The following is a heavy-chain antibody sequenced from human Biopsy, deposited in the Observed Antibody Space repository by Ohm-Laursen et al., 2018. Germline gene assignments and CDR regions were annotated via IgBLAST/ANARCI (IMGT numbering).Heavy chain of an antibody. Sequence: PGTLSLTCTVSGDSVTKYYWSWIRQPPGKGLGWIGHIYYSGMTNYNPSLQSRVSISVDTSRNQVSLTLSSVTAADTAVYYCARDSGILNYGNFKYYHYYGMDVWGQGTKVTVSS. CDR1: GDSVTKYY. J-gene: IGHJ6*02. D-gene: IGHD4-11*01. CDR3: ARDSGILNYGNFKYYHYYGMDV. CDR2: IYYSGMT. V-gene: IGHV4-59*02.